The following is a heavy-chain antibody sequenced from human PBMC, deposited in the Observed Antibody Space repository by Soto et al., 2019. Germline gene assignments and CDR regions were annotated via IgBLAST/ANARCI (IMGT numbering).Heavy chain of an antibody. Sequence: QVQLVESGGGVVQPGRSLRLSCAASGFTFSSHGMHWVRQAPGKGLEWVAVIWYDGSNKYYADSVKGRFTISRDNSKNRLYLEMNSLRAEDTAVYYCARWGNWKVADNWGQGTLVTVSS. CDR2: IWYDGSNK. CDR1: GFTFSSHG. CDR3: ARWGNWKVADN. D-gene: IGHD3-16*01. V-gene: IGHV3-33*01. J-gene: IGHJ4*02.